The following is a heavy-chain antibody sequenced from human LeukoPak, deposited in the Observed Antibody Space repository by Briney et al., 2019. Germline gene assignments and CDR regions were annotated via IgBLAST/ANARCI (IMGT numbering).Heavy chain of an antibody. D-gene: IGHD6-6*01. V-gene: IGHV3-23*01. CDR2: ISGSGGST. Sequence: GGSLRLSCAASGFTFSSYAMSWVRQPPGKGLEWVSGISGSGGSTYYVDSVKGRFTISRDNSKNTLYLQMNSLRAEDTAVYYCARARSSIAAYDYWGQGTLVTVSS. J-gene: IGHJ4*02. CDR3: ARARSSIAAYDY. CDR1: GFTFSSYA.